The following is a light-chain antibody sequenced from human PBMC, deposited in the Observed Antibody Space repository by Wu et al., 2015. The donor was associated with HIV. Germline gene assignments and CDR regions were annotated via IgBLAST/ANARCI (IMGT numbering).Light chain of an antibody. CDR1: QSVSIF. V-gene: IGKV3-11*01. J-gene: IGKJ4*01. Sequence: EIVLTQSPATLSLSPGETATLSCRASQSVSIFLAWYQQKPGQAPRLLIYDASNRATGIPARFSGSGSGTDFTLTISSLEPEDFAVYYCQQRKNWPLTFGGGTKVEIK. CDR2: DAS. CDR3: QQRKNWPLT.